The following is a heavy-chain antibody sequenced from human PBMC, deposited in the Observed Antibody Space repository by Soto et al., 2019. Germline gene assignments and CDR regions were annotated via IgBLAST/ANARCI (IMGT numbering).Heavy chain of an antibody. J-gene: IGHJ4*02. V-gene: IGHV4-39*01. D-gene: IGHD1-26*01. CDR1: VGSISSSSYY. CDR2: IYYSGST. CDR3: ARRSIVGATTQFDY. Sequence: PAETLSLTCAVSVGSISSSSYYWGWIRQPPGKGLEWIGSIYYSGSTYYNPSLKSRVTISVDTPKNQFSLKLSSVTAADTAVYYCARRSIVGATTQFDYWGQGTLVTVSS.